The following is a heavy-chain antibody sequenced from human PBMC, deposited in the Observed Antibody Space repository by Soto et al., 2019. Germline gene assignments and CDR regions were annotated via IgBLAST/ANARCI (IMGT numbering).Heavy chain of an antibody. J-gene: IGHJ6*02. Sequence: GASVKVSCKASGYTFTSYGISWVRQAPGQGGEGMGWLSAYNGNTNYAQKLPDRVTMTTDTSTSTAYMELRSLRSDDTAVYYCARDQLVVVPAATPRLYYYYGMDVWGQGTTVTVSS. V-gene: IGHV1-18*01. CDR3: ARDQLVVVPAATPRLYYYYGMDV. CDR2: LSAYNGNT. D-gene: IGHD2-2*01. CDR1: GYTFTSYG.